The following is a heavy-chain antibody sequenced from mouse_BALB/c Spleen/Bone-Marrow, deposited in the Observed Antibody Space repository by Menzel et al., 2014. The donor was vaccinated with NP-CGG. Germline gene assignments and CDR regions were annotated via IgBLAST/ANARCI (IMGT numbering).Heavy chain of an antibody. CDR1: DYSFTDYY. V-gene: IGHV1S34*01. CDR2: ISCYNGAT. J-gene: IGHJ4*01. D-gene: IGHD1-1*01. Sequence: LVKTGASVKISCKASDYSFTDYYMHWDKQTHGKSLEWIGYISCYNGATSYNQKFKGKATFTVDTSSSTAYMQFSSLTSEDSAVYYCARSEGICYYGSSYALDYWGQGTSVTVSS. CDR3: ARSEGICYYGSSYALDY.